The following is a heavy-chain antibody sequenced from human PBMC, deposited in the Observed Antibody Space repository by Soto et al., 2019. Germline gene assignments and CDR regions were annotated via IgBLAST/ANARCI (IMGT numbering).Heavy chain of an antibody. CDR2: IYYSGST. V-gene: IGHV4-31*03. J-gene: IGHJ3*02. CDR1: GGSISSGGYY. D-gene: IGHD3-10*01. CDR3: ARVRRVRGAEAFDI. Sequence: QVQLQESGPGLVKPSQTLSLTCTVSGGSISSGGYYWSWIRQHPGKGLEWIGYIYYSGSTYYNPALKRRVTISVDTSKNQFSLKLSSVTAADTAVYYCARVRRVRGAEAFDIWGQGTMVTVSS.